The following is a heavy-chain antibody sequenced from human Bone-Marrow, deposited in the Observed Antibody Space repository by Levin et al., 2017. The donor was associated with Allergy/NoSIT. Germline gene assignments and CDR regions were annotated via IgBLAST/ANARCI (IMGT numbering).Heavy chain of an antibody. CDR3: ARQEIDCTGASCYAPMFDP. CDR1: GGSISGSDYC. CDR2: FCSSGST. J-gene: IGHJ5*02. Sequence: SETLSLTCAVSGGSISGSDYCWGWIRQSPGKGLEWIGTFCSSGSTYYNPSLKSRVTISIDTSKNHFSLMLTSVTAADTAVFYCARQEIDCTGASCYAPMFDPWGQGTLVSVSS. D-gene: IGHD2-2*01. V-gene: IGHV4-39*01.